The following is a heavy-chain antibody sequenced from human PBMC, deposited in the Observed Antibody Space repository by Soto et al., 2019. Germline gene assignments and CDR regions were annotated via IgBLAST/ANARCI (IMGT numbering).Heavy chain of an antibody. D-gene: IGHD6-13*01. Sequence: LRLSCAASGFTFSSYGMHWVRQAPGKGLEWVAVIWYDGSNKYYADSVKGRFTISRDNSKNTLYLQMNSLRAEDTAVYYCARDKGSSWPSPLDYWGQGTLVTVSS. CDR1: GFTFSSYG. V-gene: IGHV3-33*01. CDR2: IWYDGSNK. J-gene: IGHJ4*02. CDR3: ARDKGSSWPSPLDY.